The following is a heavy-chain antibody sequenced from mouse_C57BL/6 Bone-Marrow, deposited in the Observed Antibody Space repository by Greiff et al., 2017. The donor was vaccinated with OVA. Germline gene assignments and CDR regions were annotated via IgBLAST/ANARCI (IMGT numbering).Heavy chain of an antibody. CDR2: IDPSSGGT. V-gene: IGHV1-72*01. Sequence: VQLQQSWAELVKPGASVKLSCKASGYTFTSYWMHWVKQRPGRGLEWIGRIDPSSGGTKYNEKFKSKATLTVDKPSSTAYMQLSSLTSEDSAVYYCARWSLPYAMDYWGQGTSVTVSS. CDR1: GYTFTSYW. J-gene: IGHJ4*01. CDR3: ARWSLPYAMDY. D-gene: IGHD6-2*01.